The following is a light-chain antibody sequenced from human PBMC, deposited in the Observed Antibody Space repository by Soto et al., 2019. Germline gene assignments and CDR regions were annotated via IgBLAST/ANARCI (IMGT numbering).Light chain of an antibody. J-gene: IGLJ1*01. V-gene: IGLV1-40*01. CDR1: SSNIGAGHD. CDR3: QSYDSSLSGSEV. CDR2: GNG. Sequence: QAVVTQPPSVSGAPGQRVTISCTGSSSNIGAGHDVHWYQQLPGTAPKLLIYGNGNRPSGVPERFSGSKSGTSASLAITGLQAEDEADYYCQSYDSSLSGSEVFGTGTKLTV.